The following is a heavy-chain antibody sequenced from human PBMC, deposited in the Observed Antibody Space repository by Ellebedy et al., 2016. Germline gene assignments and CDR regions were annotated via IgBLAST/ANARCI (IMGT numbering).Heavy chain of an antibody. CDR1: GFTFSDHY. CDR2: IKSKTDGGTT. Sequence: GGSLRLXXAASGFTFSDHYMDWVRQAPGKGLEWVGRIKSKTDGGTTDYAAPVKGRFTISRDDSKHTLSLQMNSLQTEDTAVYYCTTERHSYYYGMDVWGRGTTVTVSS. J-gene: IGHJ6*02. V-gene: IGHV3-15*07. CDR3: TTERHSYYYGMDV.